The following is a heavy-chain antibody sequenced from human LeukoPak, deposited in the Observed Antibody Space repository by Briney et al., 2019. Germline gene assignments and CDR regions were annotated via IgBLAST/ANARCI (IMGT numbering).Heavy chain of an antibody. J-gene: IGHJ6*03. D-gene: IGHD2-15*01. V-gene: IGHV4-59*01. Sequence: PSETLSLTCTVSGGSISSYYWSWIRQPPGKGLEWIGYIHYSGSTNYNPSPKSRVTISVDTSKNQFSLKLSSVTAADTAVYYCARTTEGSCRCRSCYSYYYYMDVWGQGTTVTVSS. CDR2: IHYSGST. CDR3: ARTTEGSCRCRSCYSYYYYMDV. CDR1: GGSISSYY.